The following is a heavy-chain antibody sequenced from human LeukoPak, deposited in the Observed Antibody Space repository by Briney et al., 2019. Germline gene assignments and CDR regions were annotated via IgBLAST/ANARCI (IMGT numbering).Heavy chain of an antibody. V-gene: IGHV1-69*01. Sequence: SVKVSCKASGGTFSSYAISWVRQAPGQGLEWMGGIIPIFGTANYAQKFQGSVTITADESTSTAYMELSSLRSEDTAVYYCARVFLTGYGGANWFDPWGQGTLVTVSS. CDR2: IIPIFGTA. D-gene: IGHD3-9*01. CDR3: ARVFLTGYGGANWFDP. CDR1: GGTFSSYA. J-gene: IGHJ5*02.